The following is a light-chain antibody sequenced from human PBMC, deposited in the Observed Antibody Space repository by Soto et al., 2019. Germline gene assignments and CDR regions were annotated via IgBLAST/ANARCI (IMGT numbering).Light chain of an antibody. CDR1: SSDVGGYNY. J-gene: IGLJ2*01. CDR2: EVS. V-gene: IGLV2-8*01. Sequence: QSALTQPPSASGSPGQSVTISCTGTSSDVGGYNYVSWYQQHPGKAPKLMIYEVSKRPSGVPDRFSGSKSGNTASLTVSGLQAEDEADYYCTSYADSNSLRVFGVGTKLTVL. CDR3: TSYADSNSLRV.